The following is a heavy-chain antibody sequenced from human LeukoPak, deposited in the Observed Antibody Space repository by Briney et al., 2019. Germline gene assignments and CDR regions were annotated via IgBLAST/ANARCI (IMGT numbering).Heavy chain of an antibody. CDR1: GDSISSYY. V-gene: IGHV4-59*13. CDR2: VYYSGST. Sequence: SETLSLTCTVSGDSISSYYWSWLRQPPGKGLEWIGYVYYSGSTNYNPSLKSRVTISVDTSNNQFSLKLSSVTAADTAVYYCARDKALGDAFDIWGQATMVTVSS. CDR3: ARDKALGDAFDI. J-gene: IGHJ3*02. D-gene: IGHD3-16*01.